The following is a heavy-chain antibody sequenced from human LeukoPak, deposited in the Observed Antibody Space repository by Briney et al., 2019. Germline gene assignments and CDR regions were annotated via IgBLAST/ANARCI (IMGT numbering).Heavy chain of an antibody. Sequence: SETLSLTCTVSGYSISSGYYWGWIRQPPGKGLEWIGSIYHSGSTYYNPSLKSRVTISVDTSKNQFSLKLSSVTAADTAVYYCARVQRDGSGSYYVFDYWGQGTLVTVSS. CDR1: GYSISSGYY. V-gene: IGHV4-38-2*02. J-gene: IGHJ4*02. D-gene: IGHD3-10*01. CDR2: IYHSGST. CDR3: ARVQRDGSGSYYVFDY.